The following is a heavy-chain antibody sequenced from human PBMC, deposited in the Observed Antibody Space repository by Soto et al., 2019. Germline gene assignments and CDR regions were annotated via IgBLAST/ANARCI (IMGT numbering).Heavy chain of an antibody. D-gene: IGHD6-19*01. V-gene: IGHV3-30*03. CDR1: GFTFSSYG. CDR3: ARRSSGWYDYYYGMDV. J-gene: IGHJ6*02. CDR2: ISYDGSNK. Sequence: PGGSLRLSCAASGFTFSSYGMHWVRQAPGKGLEWVAVISYDGSNKYYADSVKGRFTISRDNSKNTLYLQMNSLRAEDTAAYYCARRSSGWYDYYYGMDVWGQGTTVTVSS.